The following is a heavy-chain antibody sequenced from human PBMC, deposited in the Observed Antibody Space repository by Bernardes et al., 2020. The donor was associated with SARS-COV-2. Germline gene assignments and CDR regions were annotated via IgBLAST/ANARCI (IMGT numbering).Heavy chain of an antibody. CDR3: ARPRRYDILTGYYGSDWHFDL. Sequence: GGSLRLSCAASGFTFSSYAMHWVRQAPGKGLEYVSAISSNGGSTYYADSVKGRFTISRDNSKNTLYLQMGSLKAEDTAVYYCARPRRYDILTGYYGSDWHFDLWGRGTLVTVSS. J-gene: IGHJ2*01. CDR2: ISSNGGST. D-gene: IGHD3-9*01. CDR1: GFTFSSYA. V-gene: IGHV3-64*02.